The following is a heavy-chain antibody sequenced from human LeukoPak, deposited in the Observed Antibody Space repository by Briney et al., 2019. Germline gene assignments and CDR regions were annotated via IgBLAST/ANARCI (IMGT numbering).Heavy chain of an antibody. J-gene: IGHJ3*02. D-gene: IGHD5-12*01. Sequence: SVKVSCKASGGTFSSYAISWVRQAPGQGLEWMGRIIPILGIANYAQKFQGRVTITADKSTSTAYMELSSLRSEDTAVYYCARDRGGYDFRGDAFDIWGQGTMVTVSS. CDR3: ARDRGGYDFRGDAFDI. CDR1: GGTFSSYA. CDR2: IIPILGIA. V-gene: IGHV1-69*04.